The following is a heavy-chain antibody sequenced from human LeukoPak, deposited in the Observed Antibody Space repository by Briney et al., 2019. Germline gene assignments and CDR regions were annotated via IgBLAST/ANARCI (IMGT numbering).Heavy chain of an antibody. J-gene: IGHJ4*02. CDR2: ISWNSGSI. D-gene: IGHD6-19*01. CDR1: GFTFDDYA. Sequence: PGRSLRLSCAASGFTFDDYAMHWVRQAPGKGLEWVSGISWNSGSIGYADSVKGRFTISRDNAKNSLYLQMNSLRAEDTAVYYCARAPRSGWYYFDYWGQGTLVTVSS. V-gene: IGHV3-9*01. CDR3: ARAPRSGWYYFDY.